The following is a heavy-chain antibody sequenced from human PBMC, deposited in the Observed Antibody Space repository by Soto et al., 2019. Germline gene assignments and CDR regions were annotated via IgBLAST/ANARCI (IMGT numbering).Heavy chain of an antibody. D-gene: IGHD3-3*01. CDR2: ISNYNGNT. J-gene: IGHJ3*02. V-gene: IGHV1-18*01. CDR1: GYTFSNYG. Sequence: QVQLVQSGTEVKKPGASFKASGYTFSNYGFSWVRQAPGQGLEWMGWISNYNGNTNHAPKLQDRITMTTDTSTSTAYMELRNLRTADTAVYYCAGGHRRFLEAADAFHIWGQGTRVSVTS. CDR3: AGGHRRFLEAADAFHI.